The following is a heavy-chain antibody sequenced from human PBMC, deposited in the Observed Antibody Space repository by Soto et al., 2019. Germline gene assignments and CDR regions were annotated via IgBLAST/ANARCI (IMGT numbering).Heavy chain of an antibody. CDR1: GFTFSSYG. Sequence: GGSLRLSCAVSGFTFSSYGMHWVRQAPGKGLEWVAVIWYDGSNKYYADSVKGRFTISRDNSKNTLYLQMNSLRAEDTAVYYCARENYFGAAADYGMDVWGQGTTVTVSS. CDR3: ARENYFGAAADYGMDV. J-gene: IGHJ6*02. V-gene: IGHV3-33*01. D-gene: IGHD6-13*01. CDR2: IWYDGSNK.